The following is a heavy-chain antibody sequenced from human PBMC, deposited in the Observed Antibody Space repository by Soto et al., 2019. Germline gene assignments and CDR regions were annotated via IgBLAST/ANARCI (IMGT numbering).Heavy chain of an antibody. CDR1: GFTFSSYG. Sequence: GGSLRLSCAASGFTFSSYGMHWVRQAPGKGLEWVAVISYDGSNKYYADSVKGRFTISRDNSKNTLYLQMNSLRAEDTAVYYCAKAYRNIAAADPFDYWGQGTLVTVSS. CDR2: ISYDGSNK. J-gene: IGHJ4*02. V-gene: IGHV3-30*18. D-gene: IGHD6-13*01. CDR3: AKAYRNIAAADPFDY.